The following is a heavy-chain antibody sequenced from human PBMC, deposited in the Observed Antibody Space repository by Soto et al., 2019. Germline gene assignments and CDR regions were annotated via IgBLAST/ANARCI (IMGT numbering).Heavy chain of an antibody. CDR2: IYYSGST. D-gene: IGHD3-10*01. V-gene: IGHV4-39*01. Sequence: SETLSLTCTVSGGSISSSSYYWGWIRQPPGKGLEWIGSIYYSGSTYYNPSLKSRVTISVDTSKNQFSLKLSSVTAADTAVYYCARGILSMVRGVIITRYGMDVWGQGTTVTVSS. CDR3: ARGILSMVRGVIITRYGMDV. CDR1: GGSISSSSYY. J-gene: IGHJ6*02.